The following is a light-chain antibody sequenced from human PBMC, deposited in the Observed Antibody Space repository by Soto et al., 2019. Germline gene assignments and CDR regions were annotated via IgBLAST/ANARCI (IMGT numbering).Light chain of an antibody. CDR2: DVS. V-gene: IGLV2-14*01. CDR1: SSDVGGYNY. CDR3: SSYTSSSPLV. J-gene: IGLJ1*01. Sequence: QSALTQPASVSGSPGQSITISCTGTSSDVGGYNYVSWYQQHPGKAPKLMIYDVSNRPSGVSNHFSGSKSGNTASLTISGLQAEDEADYYCSSYTSSSPLVFGTGTKLTVL.